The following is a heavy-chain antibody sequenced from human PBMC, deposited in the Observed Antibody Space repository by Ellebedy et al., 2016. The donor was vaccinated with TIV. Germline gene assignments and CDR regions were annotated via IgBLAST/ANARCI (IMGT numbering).Heavy chain of an antibody. J-gene: IGHJ3*01. Sequence: MPSETLSLTCTVSGDSSSSSYWSWIRQPPGKGLEWIGYVSYNGRTNYNPSLNSRVTISLDTSKNQFSLNLRSVAAADTAVYYCAREVLRPWAFDVWGQGTMVTVSS. CDR2: VSYNGRT. V-gene: IGHV4-59*01. CDR1: GDSSSSSY. CDR3: AREVLRPWAFDV.